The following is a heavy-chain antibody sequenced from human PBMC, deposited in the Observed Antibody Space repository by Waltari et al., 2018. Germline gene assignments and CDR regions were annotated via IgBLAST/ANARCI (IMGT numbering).Heavy chain of an antibody. J-gene: IGHJ6*02. D-gene: IGHD2-2*01. CDR2: IKHSGST. CDR1: GGSFSGYY. CDR3: ARGSGYCSSTSCYLYYYYGMDV. V-gene: IGHV4-34*01. Sequence: QVQLQQWGAGLLKPSETLSLTCAVYGGSFSGYYWSWIRQPPGKGLEWIGGIKHSGSTTYNPSLKSRVTISVETSKNQFSLKLSSVTAADTAVYYCARGSGYCSSTSCYLYYYYGMDVWGQGTTVTVSS.